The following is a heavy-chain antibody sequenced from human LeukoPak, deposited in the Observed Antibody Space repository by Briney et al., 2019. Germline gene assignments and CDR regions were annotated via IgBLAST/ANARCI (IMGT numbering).Heavy chain of an antibody. D-gene: IGHD1-26*01. CDR2: IYYSGST. CDR1: GGSISSNSYY. Sequence: SETLSLTCAVSGGSISSNSYYWGWIRQPPGKGLEWIGSIYYSGSTYYNPSLKSRVTISVDTSKNQFSLKLSSVTAADTAVYYCARLGASTFDYFYYMDAWGRGTTVTISS. V-gene: IGHV4-39*07. CDR3: ARLGASTFDYFYYMDA. J-gene: IGHJ6*03.